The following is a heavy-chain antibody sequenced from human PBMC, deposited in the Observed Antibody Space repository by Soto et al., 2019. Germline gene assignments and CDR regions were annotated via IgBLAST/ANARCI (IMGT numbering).Heavy chain of an antibody. J-gene: IGHJ4*02. V-gene: IGHV1-18*01. CDR2: ISANTGNT. CDR1: GYTFTSYG. CDR3: ARGRYGDY. Sequence: QVPLVQSGAEVKKPGASVKVSCKASGYTFTSYGITWVRQAPGQGLEWMGWISANTGNTDYAQKLQGRVIVTRDTSTSPAYMELRSLRSDDPAVYYCARGRYGDYWGQGALVTCSS. D-gene: IGHD1-1*01.